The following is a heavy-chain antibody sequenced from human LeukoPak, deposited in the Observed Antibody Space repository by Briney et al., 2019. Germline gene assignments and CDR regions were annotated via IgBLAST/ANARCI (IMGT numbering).Heavy chain of an antibody. CDR2: IYTNGST. D-gene: IGHD2-2*02. V-gene: IGHV4-61*02. J-gene: IGHJ4*02. CDR3: ARDRGYCSSTSCNI. CDR1: GGSLSSGSYY. Sequence: SQTPSLTCTDSGGSLSSGSYYWSWIRQPAGKGLEWIGRIYTNGSTNYNPSLKSRVTISVDTSKNQFSLKLSSVTAADTAVYYCARDRGYCSSTSCNIWGQGTLVTVSS.